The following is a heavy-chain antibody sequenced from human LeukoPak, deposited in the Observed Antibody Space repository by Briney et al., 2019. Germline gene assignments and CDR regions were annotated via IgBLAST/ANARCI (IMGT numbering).Heavy chain of an antibody. CDR2: TYYRSKWNN. CDR3: ARDLRWGSYYFDY. D-gene: IGHD3-16*01. V-gene: IGHV6-1*01. Sequence: SQTLSLTCAISGDSVSSNSAAWNWIRQSPTRGVEWLGRTYYRSKWNNDYAESVKSRITINADTSKNQFSLQVDSVTPEDTAVYYCARDLRWGSYYFDYSGQGILVTVSS. CDR1: GDSVSSNSAA. J-gene: IGHJ4*02.